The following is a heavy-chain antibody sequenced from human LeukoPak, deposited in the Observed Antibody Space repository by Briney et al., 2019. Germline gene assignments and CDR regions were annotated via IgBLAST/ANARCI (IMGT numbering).Heavy chain of an antibody. Sequence: SETLSLTCTVSGGSISTHYWSWIRQPPGKALEWVGYIYYIGSTNYNPSLKSRVTMSVDMSNNQFSLKLSSVTAADTAVYFCARVPPHHDGITYYSAASDIWGQGTMVTVSS. CDR1: GGSISTHY. CDR3: ARVPPHHDGITYYSAASDI. V-gene: IGHV4-59*11. D-gene: IGHD3-22*01. CDR2: IYYIGST. J-gene: IGHJ3*02.